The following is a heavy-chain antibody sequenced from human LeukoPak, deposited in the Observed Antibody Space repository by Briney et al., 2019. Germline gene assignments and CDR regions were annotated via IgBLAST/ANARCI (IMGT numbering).Heavy chain of an antibody. CDR2: ISSSSTI. V-gene: IGHV3-48*04. J-gene: IGHJ4*02. Sequence: GGSLRLSCAASGFTFSSYSMNWIRQAPGKGLEWVSYISSSSTIYYADSAKGRFTISRDNAKNSLYLQMNSLRAEDTAVYYCARHPDYWGQGTLVTVSS. CDR3: ARHPDY. CDR1: GFTFSSYS.